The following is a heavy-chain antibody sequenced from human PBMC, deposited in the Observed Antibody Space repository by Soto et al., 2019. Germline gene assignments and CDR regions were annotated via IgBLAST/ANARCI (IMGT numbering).Heavy chain of an antibody. CDR1: GFTFDDYA. Sequence: EVQLVESGGGLVQPGRSLRLSCAASGFTFDDYAMHWVRQVPGKGLEWVSGISWNSGSIGYADSVKGRFTISRDNAKNSLYLQMNSLRAEDTALYYCAKDFHLAPHSYGYYFDYWGQGTLVTVSS. D-gene: IGHD5-18*01. J-gene: IGHJ4*02. CDR3: AKDFHLAPHSYGYYFDY. V-gene: IGHV3-9*01. CDR2: ISWNSGSI.